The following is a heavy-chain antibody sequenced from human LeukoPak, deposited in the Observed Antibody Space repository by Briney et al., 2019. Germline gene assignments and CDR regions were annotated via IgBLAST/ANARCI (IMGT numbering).Heavy chain of an antibody. CDR3: ARDDKTGGFDP. Sequence: PGGSLRLSCAASGFTVSSNYMSWVRQAPGKGLEWVSVIYSGGSTYYADSVKGRFNISRDNSKNTLYLQMNSLRAEDTAVYYCARDDKTGGFDPWGQGTLVTVSS. CDR2: IYSGGST. D-gene: IGHD7-27*01. CDR1: GFTVSSNY. V-gene: IGHV3-66*01. J-gene: IGHJ5*02.